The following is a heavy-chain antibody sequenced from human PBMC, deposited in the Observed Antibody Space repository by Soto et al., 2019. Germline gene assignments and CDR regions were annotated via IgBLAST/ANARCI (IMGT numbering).Heavy chain of an antibody. Sequence: GGSLRLSCAASGLTFTGYEINWVRQSPGKGLEWVAYISSSGATIYYTESVRGRFTISRDNAKNSVYLQMNSLRAEDTAVYYCARAELRYFDWSPSTYWGQGTPVTASS. CDR1: GLTFTGYE. D-gene: IGHD3-9*01. J-gene: IGHJ4*02. CDR2: ISSSGATI. V-gene: IGHV3-48*03. CDR3: ARAELRYFDWSPSTY.